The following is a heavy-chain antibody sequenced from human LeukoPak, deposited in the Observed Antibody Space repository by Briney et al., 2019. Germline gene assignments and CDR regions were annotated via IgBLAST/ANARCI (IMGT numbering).Heavy chain of an antibody. V-gene: IGHV1-18*01. Sequence: ASVKVSCKASGYTFTSYGISWVRQAPGQGLEWMGWISAYNGNTNYAQKLQGRVTVTTDTSTSTAYMELRSLRSDDTAVYYCARDGPYYYGSGSSFFDYWGQGTLVTVSS. CDR1: GYTFTSYG. D-gene: IGHD3-10*01. CDR2: ISAYNGNT. CDR3: ARDGPYYYGSGSSFFDY. J-gene: IGHJ4*02.